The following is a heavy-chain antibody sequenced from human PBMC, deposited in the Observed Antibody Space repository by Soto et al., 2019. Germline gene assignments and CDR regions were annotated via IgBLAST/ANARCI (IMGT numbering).Heavy chain of an antibody. J-gene: IGHJ6*02. V-gene: IGHV3-30*18. Sequence: QVQLVESGGGVVQPGRSLRLSCAASGFTFSSYGMHWVRQAPGKGLEWVAVISYDGSNKYYADSVKRRFTISRDNSKNTLYLQMNSLRAEDTAVYYCAKDQGGSYYNGMDVWGQGTTGTVSS. CDR2: ISYDGSNK. CDR3: AKDQGGSYYNGMDV. D-gene: IGHD1-26*01. CDR1: GFTFSSYG.